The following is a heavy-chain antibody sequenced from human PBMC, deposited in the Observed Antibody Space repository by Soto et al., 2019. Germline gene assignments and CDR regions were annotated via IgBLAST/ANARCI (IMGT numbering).Heavy chain of an antibody. Sequence: GGSLRLSCAASGFTFSSYSMNWVRQAPGKGLEWVSSISSSSSYIYYADSVKGRFTISRDNAKNSLYLQMNSLRAEDTAVYYCARECSGGRCYEGVFDYWGQGTLVTVSS. V-gene: IGHV3-21*01. CDR2: ISSSSSYI. CDR3: ARECSGGRCYEGVFDY. J-gene: IGHJ4*02. D-gene: IGHD2-15*01. CDR1: GFTFSSYS.